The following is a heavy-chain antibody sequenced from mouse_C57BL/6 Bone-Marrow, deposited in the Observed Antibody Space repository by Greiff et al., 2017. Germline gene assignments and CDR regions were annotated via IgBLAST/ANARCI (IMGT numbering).Heavy chain of an antibody. CDR1: GYTFTSYW. CDR3: AHWYFDD. V-gene: IGHV1-59*01. Sequence: QVQLQQPGAELVRPGTSVKLSCKASGYTFTSYWMHWVKQRPGQGLEWIGVIDPSDSYTNYNQKFKGKATLTVDTSSSTAYMQLSSLTSEDSAVYYCAHWYFDDWGTGTTVTVSS. CDR2: IDPSDSYT. J-gene: IGHJ1*03.